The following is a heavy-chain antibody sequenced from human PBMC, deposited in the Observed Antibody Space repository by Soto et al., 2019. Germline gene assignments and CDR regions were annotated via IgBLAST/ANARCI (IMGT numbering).Heavy chain of an antibody. CDR2: IIPIFGTA. V-gene: IGHV1-69*12. Sequence: QVQLVQSGAEVKKPGSSVKVSGKASGGTFSSYAISWVRQAPGQGLEWMGGIIPIFGTANYAQKFQGRDTITADESTSTAYMELSSLRSEDTAVYYCASTRFSSGNYYYYGMDVWGQGTTVTVSS. CDR3: ASTRFSSGNYYYYGMDV. J-gene: IGHJ6*02. D-gene: IGHD3-3*01. CDR1: GGTFSSYA.